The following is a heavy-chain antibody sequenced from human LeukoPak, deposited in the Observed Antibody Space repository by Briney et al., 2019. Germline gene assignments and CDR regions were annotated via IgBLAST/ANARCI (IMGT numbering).Heavy chain of an antibody. D-gene: IGHD4-17*01. Sequence: SETLSLTCTVSGGSISSGGYYWSWIRQPPGKGLEWIGYIYHSGSTYYNPSLKSRVTISVDRSKNQFSLKLSSVTAADTAVYYCAREGVDYGHAFDIWGQGTMVTVSS. CDR2: IYHSGST. J-gene: IGHJ3*02. CDR3: AREGVDYGHAFDI. CDR1: GGSISSGGYY. V-gene: IGHV4-30-2*01.